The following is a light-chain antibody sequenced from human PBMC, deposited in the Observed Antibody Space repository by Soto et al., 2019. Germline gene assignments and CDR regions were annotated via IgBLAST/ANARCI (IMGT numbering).Light chain of an antibody. CDR1: KLGDKY. CDR2: QDS. Sequence: SYELTQPPSVSVSPGQTASITCSGAKLGDKYACWYQQKPGQSPVLVIYQDSKRPSGIPERFSGSNSGNTATLTISGTQAMDEADYYCQAWDSSTVVFGGGTKL. CDR3: QAWDSSTVV. J-gene: IGLJ2*01. V-gene: IGLV3-1*01.